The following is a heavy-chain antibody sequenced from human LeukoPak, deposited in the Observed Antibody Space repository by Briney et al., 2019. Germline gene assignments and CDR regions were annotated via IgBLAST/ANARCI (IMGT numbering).Heavy chain of an antibody. CDR3: ARAYNFREKYNWFDP. Sequence: WASVKVSCKASGYTFTSYAISWVRQAPGQGLEWMGWISAYNGNTNYAQKFQGRVTMTKDTSTSTAYMDLRSLRSDDTAVYYCARAYNFREKYNWFDPWGQGTLVTVSS. V-gene: IGHV1-18*01. J-gene: IGHJ5*02. CDR2: ISAYNGNT. D-gene: IGHD1-20*01. CDR1: GYTFTSYA.